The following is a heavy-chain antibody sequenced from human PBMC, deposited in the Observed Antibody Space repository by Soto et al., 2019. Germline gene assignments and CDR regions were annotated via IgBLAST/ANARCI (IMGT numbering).Heavy chain of an antibody. CDR1: GFTFSDHY. J-gene: IGHJ4*02. CDR2: TRNKANSYTT. CDR3: AREPMVREGQFDY. V-gene: IGHV3-72*01. Sequence: EVQLVESGGGLVQPGGSLRLSCAASGFTFSDHYMDWVRQAPGKGLEWVGRTRNKANSYTTEYAASVKGRFTISRDDSKNSLYLQMNSLKTEDTAVYYCAREPMVREGQFDYWGQGTLVTVSS. D-gene: IGHD3-10*01.